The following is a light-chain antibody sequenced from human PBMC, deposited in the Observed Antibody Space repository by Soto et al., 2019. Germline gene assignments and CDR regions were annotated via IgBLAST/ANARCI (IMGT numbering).Light chain of an antibody. V-gene: IGLV6-57*04. Sequence: NFMLTQPHSVSESPGKMVTISCTRSSGSIVSNYVQWYQQRPGSAPTTVIYEDNQRPSGVPDRFSGSIDSSSNSASLTISGLKTEDEADYYCQSYDSSNVVFGGGTKLTVL. J-gene: IGLJ2*01. CDR3: QSYDSSNVV. CDR1: SGSIVSNY. CDR2: EDN.